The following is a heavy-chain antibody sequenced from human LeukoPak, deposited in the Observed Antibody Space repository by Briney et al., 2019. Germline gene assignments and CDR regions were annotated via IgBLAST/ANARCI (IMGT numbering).Heavy chain of an antibody. V-gene: IGHV3-30*18. CDR2: ISYDGSNK. CDR3: AKDGGGGPYYDFWSGSVMSKGFMDV. CDR1: GFTFSSYG. D-gene: IGHD3-3*01. Sequence: GGSLRLSCAASGFTFSSYGMHWVRQAPGKGLEWVAVISYDGSNKYYADSVKGRFTISRDNSKNTLYLQMNSLRAEDTAVYYCAKDGGGGPYYDFWSGSVMSKGFMDVWGKGTTVTVSS. J-gene: IGHJ6*03.